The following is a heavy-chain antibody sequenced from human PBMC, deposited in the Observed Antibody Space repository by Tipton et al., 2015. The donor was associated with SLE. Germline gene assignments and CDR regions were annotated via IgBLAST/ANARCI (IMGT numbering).Heavy chain of an antibody. CDR3: ARDLRWFSAHLSWFDP. J-gene: IGHJ5*02. CDR2: INPSGGST. CDR1: GYTFTSYY. V-gene: IGHV1-46*01. Sequence: QLVQSGAEVKKPGASEKVSCKASGYTFTSYYMHWVRQAPGQGLEWMGIINPSGGSTSYAQKFQGRVTMTRDTSTSTVYMELSSLRSDDTDVYYCARDLRWFSAHLSWFDPWGQGTLVTVSS. D-gene: IGHD4-23*01.